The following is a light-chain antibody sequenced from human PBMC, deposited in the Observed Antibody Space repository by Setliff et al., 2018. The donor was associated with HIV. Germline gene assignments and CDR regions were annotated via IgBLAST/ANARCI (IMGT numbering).Light chain of an antibody. CDR1: SSDFGGYNY. J-gene: IGLJ1*01. CDR2: DVS. Sequence: LTQPASVSGSPGQSITISCTGASSDFGGYNYVSWYEQHPGKAPKLMIYDVSKRPSGVSNRFSGSKSGNTASLTISGLQAEDEADYYCSSYTSRNTYVFGTGTKV. CDR3: SSYTSRNTYV. V-gene: IGLV2-14*03.